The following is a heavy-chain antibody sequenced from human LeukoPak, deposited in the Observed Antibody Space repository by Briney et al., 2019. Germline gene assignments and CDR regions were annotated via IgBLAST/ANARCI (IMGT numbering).Heavy chain of an antibody. CDR3: ARVSSGWGAPEYFQH. CDR2: IIPIFGTA. J-gene: IGHJ1*01. Sequence: SVKVSCKASGGTFSSYAISWVRQAPGQGLEWMGEIIPIFGTANYAQKFQGRVTITADESTSTAYMELSSLRSEDTAVYYCARVSSGWGAPEYFQHWGQGTLVTVSS. V-gene: IGHV1-69*01. CDR1: GGTFSSYA. D-gene: IGHD6-19*01.